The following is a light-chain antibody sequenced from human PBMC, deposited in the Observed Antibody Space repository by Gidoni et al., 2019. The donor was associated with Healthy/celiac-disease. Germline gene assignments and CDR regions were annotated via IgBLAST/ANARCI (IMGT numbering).Light chain of an antibody. CDR3: CSYAGSSTLGV. J-gene: IGLJ3*02. CDR1: SSDVGSYNL. V-gene: IGLV2-23*01. CDR2: EGS. Sequence: QSALTQPASVSGSPGQSITISCTGYSSDVGSYNLVSLYQQHPGKDPKLMIYEGSKRPSGVSNRFSGSKSGNTASLTISGLQAEDEADYYCCSYAGSSTLGVFGGGTKLTVL.